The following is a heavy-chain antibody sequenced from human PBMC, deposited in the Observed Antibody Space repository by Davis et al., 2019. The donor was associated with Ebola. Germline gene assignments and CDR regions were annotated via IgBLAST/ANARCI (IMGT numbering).Heavy chain of an antibody. V-gene: IGHV1-18*01. CDR3: ARQMKIGYGLDY. CDR1: GYSFKNYA. CDR2: ISAYNGNT. J-gene: IGHJ4*02. Sequence: AASVKVSCKASGYSFKNYAISWVRQAPGQGLEWMGWISAYNGNTNYAQKVQGRVTMTTDTSTGTAYLDLRSLRSDDTAVYFCARQMKIGYGLDYWGQGTLVTVSS. D-gene: IGHD3-22*01.